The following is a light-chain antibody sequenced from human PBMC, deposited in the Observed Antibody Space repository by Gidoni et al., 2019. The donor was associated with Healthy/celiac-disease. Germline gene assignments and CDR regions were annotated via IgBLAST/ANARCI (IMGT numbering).Light chain of an antibody. CDR3: QQSYSTPWT. Sequence: DIKMTQSPSSLSASVGDRVTITCRASQSISSYLNWYQQKPGKAPKPLIYAASSLQSGVPSRFSGSGSGTDFTLTISSLQPEDFATYYCQQSYSTPWTFGQGTKVEIK. J-gene: IGKJ1*01. V-gene: IGKV1-39*01. CDR2: AAS. CDR1: QSISSY.